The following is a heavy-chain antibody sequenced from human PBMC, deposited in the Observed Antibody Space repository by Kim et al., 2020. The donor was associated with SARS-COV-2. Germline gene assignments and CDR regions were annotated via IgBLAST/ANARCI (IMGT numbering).Heavy chain of an antibody. CDR3: ARHEGDRWYFLDS. CDR1: GDSISSRSYY. V-gene: IGHV4-39*01. J-gene: IGHJ4*02. CDR2: VYFGGST. D-gene: IGHD6-13*01. Sequence: SETLSLTCTVSGDSISSRSYYWAWIRQPPGKGLQWLGSVYFGGSTYNNPSLKSRLTIAVDTSKNQFSLNLKSVTAADTAVYYCARHEGDRWYFLDSWGQGTLVTVSS.